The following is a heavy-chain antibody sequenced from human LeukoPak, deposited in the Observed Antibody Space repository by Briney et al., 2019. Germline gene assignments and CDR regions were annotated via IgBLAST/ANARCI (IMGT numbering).Heavy chain of an antibody. CDR2: IYYSGNT. CDR3: ARGPYSYDSSGAFDI. V-gene: IGHV4-39*07. Sequence: PSETLSLTCAVSGGSISTSNSYWGWIRRPPGKGLEWVGSIYYSGNTYYNPSLKSRVTISVDTSKNQFSLKLSSVTAADTAVYFCARGPYSYDSSGAFDIWGQGTMVTVSS. D-gene: IGHD3-22*01. CDR1: GGSISTSNSY. J-gene: IGHJ3*02.